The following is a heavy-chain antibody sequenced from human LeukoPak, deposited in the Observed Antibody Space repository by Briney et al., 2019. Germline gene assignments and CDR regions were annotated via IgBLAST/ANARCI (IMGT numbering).Heavy chain of an antibody. CDR2: IYYNGNT. J-gene: IGHJ4*02. CDR1: GGSISSYF. D-gene: IGHD6-13*01. CDR3: ARTPISAAGILDY. Sequence: PLEPLSLTCTVSGGSISSYFWSWIRQPPGKGLEWIRYIYYNGNTNYNPSLKSRVTTSVVTSKNQFSLKLTSATAADTAVYYCARTPISAAGILDYWGQGTLVTVSS. V-gene: IGHV4-59*01.